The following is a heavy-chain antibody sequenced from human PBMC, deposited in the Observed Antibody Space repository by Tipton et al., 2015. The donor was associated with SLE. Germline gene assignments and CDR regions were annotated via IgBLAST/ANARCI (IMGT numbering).Heavy chain of an antibody. CDR1: GGSISSSY. Sequence: TLSLTCTVSGGSISSSYWSWIRQPPGKGLEWIGYIYYSGSTNYNPSLKSRVTISVDTSKNQFSLKLSSVTAADTAVYFCARDRDSYGHFDYWGRGTLVAVSS. J-gene: IGHJ4*02. D-gene: IGHD5-18*01. V-gene: IGHV4-59*12. CDR3: ARDRDSYGHFDY. CDR2: IYYSGST.